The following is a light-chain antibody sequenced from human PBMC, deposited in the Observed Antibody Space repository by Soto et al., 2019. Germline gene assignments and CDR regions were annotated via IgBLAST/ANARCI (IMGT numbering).Light chain of an antibody. V-gene: IGKV3-11*01. J-gene: IGKJ1*01. CDR1: QSVSSD. CDR2: GAS. Sequence: EIVMTQSPATLSVSPGERVTLSCRASQSVSSDLAWYQQKPGQAPRLLIYGASTRATGIPARFSGSGSGTDFTLTISSLEPEDFAVYYCQQRSNWPWTFGQGTKVDI. CDR3: QQRSNWPWT.